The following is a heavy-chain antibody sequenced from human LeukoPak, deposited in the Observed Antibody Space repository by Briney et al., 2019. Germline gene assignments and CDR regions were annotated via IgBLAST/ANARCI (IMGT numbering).Heavy chain of an antibody. CDR1: GGSITSGAYY. Sequence: SETLSLTCTVSGGSITSGAYYWSWIRQHPGKGLEWIGYIYYSGGTYYNPSLKSRVTISVDTSKNQFSLKLSSVTAADTAVYSCARVRVRSYYFDYWGQGTLVTVSS. D-gene: IGHD3-10*01. CDR2: IYYSGGT. J-gene: IGHJ4*02. V-gene: IGHV4-31*03. CDR3: ARVRVRSYYFDY.